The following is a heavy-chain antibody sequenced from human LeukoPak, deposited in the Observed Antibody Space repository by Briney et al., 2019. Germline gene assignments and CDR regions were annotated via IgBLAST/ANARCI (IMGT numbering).Heavy chain of an antibody. CDR2: ISKSGTYI. CDR1: GFTFRDYT. J-gene: IGHJ4*02. V-gene: IGHV3-21*01. CDR3: AKGVRGSPYYFDY. D-gene: IGHD1-26*01. Sequence: GGSLRLSCAASGFTFRDYTMNWVRQAPGKGLEWVSAISKSGTYIKYADSVKGRFTVSRDNAKNSLFLQMNSLRVEDTAVYYCAKGVRGSPYYFDYWGQGTLVTVSS.